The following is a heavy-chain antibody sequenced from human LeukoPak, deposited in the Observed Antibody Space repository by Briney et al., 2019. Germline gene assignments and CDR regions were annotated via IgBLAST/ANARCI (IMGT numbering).Heavy chain of an antibody. CDR2: ISSSSSYI. CDR3: ARDRHILTGYYTLPFDY. CDR1: GFTFSIHA. Sequence: GVSLTLSCAASGFTFSIHAMNWVRQAPGKGLEWVSSISSSSSYIYYADSVKGRFTISRDNAKNSLYLQMNSLRAEDTAVYYCARDRHILTGYYTLPFDYWGQGTLVTVSS. V-gene: IGHV3-21*01. J-gene: IGHJ4*02. D-gene: IGHD3-9*01.